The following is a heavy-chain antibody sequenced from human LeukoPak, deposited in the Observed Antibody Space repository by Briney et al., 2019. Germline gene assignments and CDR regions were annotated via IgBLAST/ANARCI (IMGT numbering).Heavy chain of an antibody. CDR2: INSDGSST. D-gene: IGHD2-15*01. CDR3: ESPLYCSGGSCYYPGAAYYYYGMDV. Sequence: GGSLRLSCAASGFTFSSYWMHWVRQAPGKGLVWVSRINSDGSSTSYADSVKGRFTISRDNAKNTLYLQMNSLRAEDTAVYYCESPLYCSGGSCYYPGAAYYYYGMDVWGKGTTVTVSS. CDR1: GFTFSSYW. V-gene: IGHV3-74*01. J-gene: IGHJ6*04.